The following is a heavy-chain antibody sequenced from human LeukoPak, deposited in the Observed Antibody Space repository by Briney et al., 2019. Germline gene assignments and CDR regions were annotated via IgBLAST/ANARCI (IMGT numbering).Heavy chain of an antibody. CDR1: GGSISSYY. J-gene: IGHJ4*02. CDR2: IYYSGST. Sequence: PSETLSLTCTVSGGSISSYYWNWIRQPPGKGLEWIGYIYYSGSTNYNPSLKSRVTISVDTSKNQFSLKLSSVTAADTAVYYCARLWTSASYYFDYWGQGTLVTVSS. V-gene: IGHV4-59*08. D-gene: IGHD3/OR15-3a*01. CDR3: ARLWTSASYYFDY.